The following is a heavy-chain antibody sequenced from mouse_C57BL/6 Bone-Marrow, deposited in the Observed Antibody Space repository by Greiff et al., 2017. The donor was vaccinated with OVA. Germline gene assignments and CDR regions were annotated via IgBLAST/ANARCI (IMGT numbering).Heavy chain of an antibody. D-gene: IGHD1-1*01. V-gene: IGHV1-54*01. CDR2: INPGSGGT. J-gene: IGHJ2*01. Sequence: QVQLQQSGAELVRPGTSVKVSCKASGYAFTNYLLEWVKQRPGQGLEWIGVINPGSGGTNYNEKFKGKATLTADKSSSTAYMQLSSLTSEDSAVYFCARSRYYFDYWGQGTTLTVSS. CDR3: ARSRYYFDY. CDR1: GYAFTNYL.